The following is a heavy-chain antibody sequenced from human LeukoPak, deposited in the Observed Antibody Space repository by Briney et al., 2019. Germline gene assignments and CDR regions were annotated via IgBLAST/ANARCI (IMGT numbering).Heavy chain of an antibody. J-gene: IGHJ3*02. Sequence: SETLSLTCAVYGGSFSGYYWSWIRQPPGKGLEWIGYIYYSGSTNYNPSLKSRVTISVDTSKNQFSLKLSSVTAADTAVYYCARLGYCSSTSCYPNAFDIWGQGTMVTVSS. CDR1: GGSFSGYY. D-gene: IGHD2-2*01. CDR2: IYYSGST. V-gene: IGHV4-59*01. CDR3: ARLGYCSSTSCYPNAFDI.